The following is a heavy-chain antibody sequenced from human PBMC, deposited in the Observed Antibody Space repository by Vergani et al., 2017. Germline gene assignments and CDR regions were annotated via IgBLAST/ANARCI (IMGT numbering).Heavy chain of an antibody. CDR1: GGSFSGYY. CDR3: ARSHTVTTSAFDI. CDR2: INHSGST. Sequence: QLQLQESGSGLVKPSQTLSLTCAVYGGSFSGYYWSWIRQPPGKGLEWIGEINHSGSTNNNPSLKSRVTISVDTSKNQFSLKVSSVTAADTAVYYCARSHTVTTSAFDIWGQGTMVTVSS. J-gene: IGHJ3*02. V-gene: IGHV4-34*09. D-gene: IGHD4-11*01.